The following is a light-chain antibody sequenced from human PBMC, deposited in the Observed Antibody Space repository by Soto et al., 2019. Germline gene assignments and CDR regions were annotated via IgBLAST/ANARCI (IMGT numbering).Light chain of an antibody. Sequence: DIHMTQSPSALSASVGDRVTIACRASQSISNYLNWYQQRPGKAPKLLIYDFSALKRGVPPRFSGSGSGTEFTLTISSLQPEDFATYYCQQYDSFSVTFGQGTKVDI. V-gene: IGKV1-5*01. J-gene: IGKJ1*01. CDR2: DFS. CDR3: QQYDSFSVT. CDR1: QSISNY.